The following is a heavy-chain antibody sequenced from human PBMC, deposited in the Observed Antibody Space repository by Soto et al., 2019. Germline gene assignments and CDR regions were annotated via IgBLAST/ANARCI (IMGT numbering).Heavy chain of an antibody. CDR3: AKNGQPPYYYYGLDV. J-gene: IGHJ6*02. CDR2: ISGYNGDT. Sequence: RASVKVSCKASGYTFTNYYIHWVRRAPGQGLEWMGLISGYNGDTNYAQKFQGRVTMTIDTSTTTAYMELRSLTSDDTAVYYCAKNGQPPYYYYGLDVWGQGTTVTVSS. V-gene: IGHV1-18*04. CDR1: GYTFTNYY. D-gene: IGHD2-8*01.